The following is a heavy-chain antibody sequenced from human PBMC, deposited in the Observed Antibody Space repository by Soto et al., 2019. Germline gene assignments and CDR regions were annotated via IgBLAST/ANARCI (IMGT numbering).Heavy chain of an antibody. Sequence: GGSLRLSCAASGFTFSSYWMHWVRQAPGKGLVWVSRINSDGSSTSYADSVKGRFTISRDNAKNTLYLQMNSLRAEDTAVYYCARSYGSGSYYGYYYYMGVWGKGTTVTVSS. CDR3: ARSYGSGSYYGYYYYMGV. V-gene: IGHV3-74*01. J-gene: IGHJ6*03. D-gene: IGHD3-10*01. CDR1: GFTFSSYW. CDR2: INSDGSST.